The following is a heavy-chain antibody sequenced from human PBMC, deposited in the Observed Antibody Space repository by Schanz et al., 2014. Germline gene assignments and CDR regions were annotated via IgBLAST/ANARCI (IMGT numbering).Heavy chain of an antibody. Sequence: QVQLVQSGAEVKKPGSSVKVSCTASGGTFSSYTISWIRQAPGQGLEWMGIINPSGGGTSYALRFQDRVTMTADTSTSTAYMDLRSLRSDDTAVYYCARDQSPYTNSSDVRYFDYWGQGSLVTVAS. CDR2: INPSGGGT. CDR3: ARDQSPYTNSSDVRYFDY. V-gene: IGHV1-69*08. D-gene: IGHD6-6*01. CDR1: GGTFSSYT. J-gene: IGHJ4*02.